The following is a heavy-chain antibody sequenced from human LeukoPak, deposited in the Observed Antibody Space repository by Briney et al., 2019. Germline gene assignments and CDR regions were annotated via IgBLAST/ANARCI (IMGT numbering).Heavy chain of an antibody. CDR1: GFNFRNYG. CDR2: TRDDGSKN. Sequence: GGSLRLSCAASGFNFRNYGMHWVRQAPGKGLEWVAYTRDDGSKNWYGDSVKGRFTISRDNSKSTLYLQMHSLRGEDTAVYYCANGDCRGGRCSSGAYWGQGTLVTVSS. CDR3: ANGDCRGGRCSSGAY. D-gene: IGHD2-15*01. V-gene: IGHV3-30*02. J-gene: IGHJ4*02.